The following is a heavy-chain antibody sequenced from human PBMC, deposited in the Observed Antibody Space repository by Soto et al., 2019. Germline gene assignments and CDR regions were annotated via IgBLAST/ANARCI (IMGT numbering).Heavy chain of an antibody. CDR3: AKEGDHSSGGYDYYGMDV. V-gene: IGHV3-23*01. CDR2: ISSSGGST. CDR1: GFTFSSYY. J-gene: IGHJ6*02. Sequence: EVQLLESGGGLVQPGGSLRLSCAASGFTFSSYYMSWVRQAPGKGLEWVSAISSSGGSTYYADSVKGRFTISRDNAKNKLSLQMKSMRAEAKAVYYCAKEGDHSSGGYDYYGMDVWGQGTTVTVSS. D-gene: IGHD6-19*01.